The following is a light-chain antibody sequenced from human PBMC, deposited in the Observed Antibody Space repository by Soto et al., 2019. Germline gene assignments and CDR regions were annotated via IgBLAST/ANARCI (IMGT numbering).Light chain of an antibody. CDR3: SSYTSSSTWV. Sequence: QAVVTQPPSASGTPGQRVAISCSGGNSNIGTNHVNWYQQLPGTAPKLMIYELNNRPSGVSNRFSGSKSGNTASLTISGLQAEDEADYYCSSYTSSSTWVFGGGTKVTVL. V-gene: IGLV2-14*01. CDR2: ELN. CDR1: NSNIGTNH. J-gene: IGLJ3*02.